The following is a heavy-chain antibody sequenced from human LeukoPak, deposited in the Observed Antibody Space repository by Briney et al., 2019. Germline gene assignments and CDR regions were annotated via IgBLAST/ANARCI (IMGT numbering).Heavy chain of an antibody. D-gene: IGHD3-9*01. CDR3: ARVLRYFDWLWGLGAFDI. V-gene: IGHV3-7*01. CDR2: IKQDGSEK. J-gene: IGHJ3*02. CDR1: GFTFTSYA. Sequence: GGSLRLSCAASGFTFTSYALSWVRQAPGKGLEWVANIKQDGSEKYYVDSVKGRFTISRDNAKNSLYLQMNSLRAEDTAVYYCARVLRYFDWLWGLGAFDIWGQGTMVTVSS.